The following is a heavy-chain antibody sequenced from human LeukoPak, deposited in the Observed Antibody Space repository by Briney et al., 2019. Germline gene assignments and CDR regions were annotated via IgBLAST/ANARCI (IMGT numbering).Heavy chain of an antibody. V-gene: IGHV6-1*01. CDR2: TYYRSKWST. D-gene: IGHD2-15*01. CDR1: GDSVSSNSAT. J-gene: IGHJ4*02. CDR3: ARDGWPAFDY. Sequence: SQTLSLTCAISGDSVSSNSATWNWIRQSPSRGLEWLGRTYYRSKWSTNYALSVRSRITINPDTSKNQFSLQLNSVTPEDTAVYYCARDGWPAFDYWGQGTLVTVSS.